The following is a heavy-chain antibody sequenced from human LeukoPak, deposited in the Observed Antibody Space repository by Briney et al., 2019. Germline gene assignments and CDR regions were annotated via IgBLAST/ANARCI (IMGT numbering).Heavy chain of an antibody. CDR3: ARAHYDILTGYYEGIDY. J-gene: IGHJ4*02. Sequence: GGSLRLSCAASGFTFSSYSMNWVRQAPGKGLEWVSSISSSSSYIYYADSVKGRFTISRDNAKNSLYLQMNSLRAEDTAVYYCARAHYDILTGYYEGIDYWGQGILVTVSS. D-gene: IGHD3-9*01. CDR2: ISSSSSYI. V-gene: IGHV3-21*01. CDR1: GFTFSSYS.